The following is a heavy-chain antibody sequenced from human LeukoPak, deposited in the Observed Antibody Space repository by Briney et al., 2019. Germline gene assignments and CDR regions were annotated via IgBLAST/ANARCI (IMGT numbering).Heavy chain of an antibody. D-gene: IGHD5-24*01. Sequence: SETLSLTCTVSGGTISSYYWSWIRQPPGKGLEWIGYIYNSGSTNYNPSLKSRVTISVDTSKNQFSLKLSSVTAADTAVYYCARVADGYWGQGTLVTVSS. J-gene: IGHJ4*02. CDR1: GGTISSYY. V-gene: IGHV4-59*01. CDR3: ARVADGY. CDR2: IYNSGST.